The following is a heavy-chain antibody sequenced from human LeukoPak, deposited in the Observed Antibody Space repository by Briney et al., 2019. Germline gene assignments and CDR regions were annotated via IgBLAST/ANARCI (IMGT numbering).Heavy chain of an antibody. Sequence: PGGSLRLSCAASGFTFSSYRMNWVRQAPGKGLEWVASLKQDGSEKYYVDSVKGRFTISRDDSRNTLYLQMNSLRPEDTALYYCAKDLQHLVRTLSFDYWGQGTLVTVSS. J-gene: IGHJ4*02. CDR3: AKDLQHLVRTLSFDY. CDR1: GFTFSSYR. CDR2: LKQDGSEK. V-gene: IGHV3-7*01. D-gene: IGHD6-13*01.